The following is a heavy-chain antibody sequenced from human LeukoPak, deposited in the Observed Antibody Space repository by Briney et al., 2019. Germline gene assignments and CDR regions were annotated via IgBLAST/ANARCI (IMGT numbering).Heavy chain of an antibody. V-gene: IGHV1-69*05. CDR3: ARVRATYNWNVDRAFDI. Sequence: SVSASYKASVGTFSIYAISWVRQAPGQGLEWMGGIIPIFGTANYAQKFQGRVTITTDESTSTAYMELSSLRSEDTAVYYCARVRATYNWNVDRAFDIWGQGTMVTVSS. CDR1: VGTFSIYA. J-gene: IGHJ3*02. D-gene: IGHD1-1*01. CDR2: IIPIFGTA.